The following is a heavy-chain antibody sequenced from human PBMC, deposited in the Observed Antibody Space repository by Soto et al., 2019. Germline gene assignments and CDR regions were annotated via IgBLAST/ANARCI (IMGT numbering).Heavy chain of an antibody. V-gene: IGHV1-69*13. CDR1: GGTSRNYV. CDR2: IIPIFGTP. CDR3: VKDSVAGDY. Sequence: SVKVSCKDSGGTSRNYVISWVRQAPGQGLEWMGGIIPIFGTPTYAQKFQGRVTITADDSTSTAYMELSSLRSEDTAFYYCVKDSVAGDYWGQGTLVTVSS. J-gene: IGHJ4*02. D-gene: IGHD6-19*01.